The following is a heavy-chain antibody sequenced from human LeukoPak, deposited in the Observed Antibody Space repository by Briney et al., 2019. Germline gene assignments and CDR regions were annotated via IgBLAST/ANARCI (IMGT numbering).Heavy chain of an antibody. CDR1: GFTFTSSA. V-gene: IGHV1-58*01. D-gene: IGHD3-22*01. Sequence: SVKVSCKASGFTFTSSAVQWVRQARGQRLEWIGWIVVGSGNTNYAQKFQERVTITRDMSASTAYMELSSLRSEDTAVYYCAAEDYYDSSGFDYWGQGTLVTVSS. CDR3: AAEDYYDSSGFDY. CDR2: IVVGSGNT. J-gene: IGHJ4*02.